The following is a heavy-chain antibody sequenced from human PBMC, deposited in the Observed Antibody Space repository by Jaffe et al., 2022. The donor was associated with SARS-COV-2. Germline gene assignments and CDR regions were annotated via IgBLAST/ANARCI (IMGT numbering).Heavy chain of an antibody. D-gene: IGHD2-15*01. V-gene: IGHV3-23*04. Sequence: EVQLVESGGGLVQPGGSLRLSCAASGFTFSTYAMNWVRQAPGKGLEWVASIGASDGNTYYADSVRGRFSVSRDNSRSMMYLQMNRLRAEDTALYYCAKVFRAVVSSAKDAFDIWGQGTMVTVSS. J-gene: IGHJ3*02. CDR2: IGASDGNT. CDR3: AKVFRAVVSSAKDAFDI. CDR1: GFTFSTYA.